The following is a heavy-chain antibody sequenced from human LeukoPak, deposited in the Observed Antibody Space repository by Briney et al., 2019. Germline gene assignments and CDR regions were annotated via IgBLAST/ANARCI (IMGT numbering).Heavy chain of an antibody. CDR2: IIPIFGTA. Sequence: SVKVSCKASGGTFSSYAISWVRQAPGQGLEWMGGIIPIFGTANYAQKFQGRVTITADESASTAYMELSSLRSEDTAVYYCARAAQPNGIVGATTVDYWGQGTLVTVSS. CDR1: GGTFSSYA. J-gene: IGHJ4*02. D-gene: IGHD1-26*01. CDR3: ARAAQPNGIVGATTVDY. V-gene: IGHV1-69*13.